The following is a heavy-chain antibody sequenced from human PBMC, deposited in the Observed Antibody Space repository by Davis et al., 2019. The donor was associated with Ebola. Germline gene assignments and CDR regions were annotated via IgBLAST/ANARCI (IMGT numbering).Heavy chain of an antibody. CDR2: ISSISSYI. J-gene: IGHJ5*02. V-gene: IGHV3-21*01. CDR1: GFTFSSYS. CDR3: ARGSNWNSVGWFDP. D-gene: IGHD1-7*01. Sequence: GGSLRLSCAASGFTFSSYSMNWVRQAPGKGLEWVSSISSISSYIYYADSVKGRFTISRDNAKNSLYLQMNSLRAEDTAVYYCARGSNWNSVGWFDPWGQGTLVTVSS.